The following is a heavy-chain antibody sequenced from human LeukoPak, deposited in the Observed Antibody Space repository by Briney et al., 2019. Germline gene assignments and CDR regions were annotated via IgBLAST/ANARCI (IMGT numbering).Heavy chain of an antibody. D-gene: IGHD3-3*02. V-gene: IGHV1-8*03. Sequence: ASVTVSCKASGYTFTSYDINWVRQAPGQGLEWMGWMNPNSGNTGFTQKFHGRVTITRNTSISTAYMELSSLRSVDTAVYYCARRAFDTFDIWGQGTMVTVSS. CDR2: MNPNSGNT. CDR1: GYTFTSYD. CDR3: ARRAFDTFDI. J-gene: IGHJ3*02.